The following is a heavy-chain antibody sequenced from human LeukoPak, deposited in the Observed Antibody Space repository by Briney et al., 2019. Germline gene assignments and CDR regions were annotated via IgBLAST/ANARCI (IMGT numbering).Heavy chain of an antibody. J-gene: IGHJ4*02. CDR1: GYTFTGYY. D-gene: IGHD2-2*02. CDR2: INPNSGGT. V-gene: IGHV1-2*02. Sequence: ASVKVSCKASGYTFTGYYMHWVRQAPGQGLEWMGWINPNSGGTNYAQKFQGRVTMTRDTSISTAYMELSRLRSDDTAVYYCARVELLVVPAAIWGVDYWGQGTLVTVSS. CDR3: ARVELLVVPAAIWGVDY.